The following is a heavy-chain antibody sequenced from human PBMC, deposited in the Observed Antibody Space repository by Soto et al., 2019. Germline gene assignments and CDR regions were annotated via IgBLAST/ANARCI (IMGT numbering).Heavy chain of an antibody. CDR3: ARDLLAAAGTSFAFDI. V-gene: IGHV3-15*01. D-gene: IGHD6-13*01. CDR2: IKSKINGGTT. CDR1: GFTFSNAW. Sequence: GGSLRLSCAASGFTFSNAWMSWVRQAPGKGLEWIGRIKSKINGGTTDYAGSVKGRFTISRDDSKNTLYLQMNSLKTEDTAVYYCARDLLAAAGTSFAFDIWGQGTMVTVS. J-gene: IGHJ3*02.